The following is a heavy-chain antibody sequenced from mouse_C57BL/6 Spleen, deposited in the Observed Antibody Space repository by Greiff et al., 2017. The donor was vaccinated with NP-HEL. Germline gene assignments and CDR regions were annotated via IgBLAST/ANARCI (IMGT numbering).Heavy chain of an antibody. CDR2: ILPGSGST. D-gene: IGHD1-1*01. J-gene: IGHJ1*03. CDR3: ARPTTVLAPLYWYFDV. V-gene: IGHV1-9*01. CDR1: GYTFTGYW. Sequence: QVQLQQSGAELMKPGASVKLSCKATGYTFTGYWIEWVKQRPGHGLEWIGEILPGSGSTNYNEKFKGKATFTADTSSNTSYMQLRSLTTEDSAIYYCARPTTVLAPLYWYFDVWGTGTTVTVSS.